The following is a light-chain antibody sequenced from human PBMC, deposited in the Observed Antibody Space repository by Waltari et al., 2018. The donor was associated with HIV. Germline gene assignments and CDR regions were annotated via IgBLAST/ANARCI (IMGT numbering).Light chain of an antibody. J-gene: IGLJ2*01. V-gene: IGLV1-40*01. CDR1: SSNIGAGYD. Sequence: QSVLTQPPSVSGAPGPRVPISCTGSSSNIGAGYDVSWYQQLPGTAPELLINGNSNRRTGVPDRISGSKSGTSASLAITGLQAEDGADYCCQSCGSSLRHVVFGGGSKLTVL. CDR2: GNS. CDR3: QSCGSSLRHVV.